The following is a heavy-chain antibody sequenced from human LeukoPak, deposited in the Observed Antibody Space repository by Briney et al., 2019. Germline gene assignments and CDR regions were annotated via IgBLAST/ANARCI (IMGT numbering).Heavy chain of an antibody. Sequence: PSETLSLTCSVTGGSIIDSIYYWGWVRQPPGKGLEWIGSMSYSGTTYYNPSLKSRVIIFADTSKNQFSLRLASVTAADTAVYYCANRGIYGYFNFWGQGTLVTVSS. D-gene: IGHD3-10*01. CDR2: MSYSGTT. J-gene: IGHJ4*02. CDR3: ANRGIYGYFNF. V-gene: IGHV4-39*01. CDR1: GGSIIDSIYY.